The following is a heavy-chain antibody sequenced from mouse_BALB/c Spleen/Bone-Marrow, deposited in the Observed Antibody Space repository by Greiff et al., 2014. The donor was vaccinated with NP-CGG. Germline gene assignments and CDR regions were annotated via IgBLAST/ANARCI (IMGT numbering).Heavy chain of an antibody. D-gene: IGHD3-1*01. CDR3: ARSGSSGYYAMDY. Sequence: LQQSGAELVKPGASVKMSCKASGYTFTSYNMHWVKQTPGQGLEWIGAIYPGNGDTSYNQKFKGKATLTADKSSSTAYMQLGSLTSEDSAVYYCARSGSSGYYAMDYWGQGTSVTVSS. V-gene: IGHV1-12*01. J-gene: IGHJ4*01. CDR1: GYTFTSYN. CDR2: IYPGNGDT.